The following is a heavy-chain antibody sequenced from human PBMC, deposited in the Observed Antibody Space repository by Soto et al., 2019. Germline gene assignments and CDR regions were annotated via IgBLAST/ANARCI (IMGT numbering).Heavy chain of an antibody. CDR3: ARDQDYYDSSGSDAFDI. Sequence: QVQLVESGGGVVQPGRSLRLSCGASGFTFSNYAMHWVRQAPGKGLEWVAVISYAGSNKNYADSVKGRFTISRDNSENXXYLQMNSLRAEDMAVYYCARDQDYYDSSGSDAFDIWGQGTMVTVSS. D-gene: IGHD3-22*01. CDR2: ISYAGSNK. CDR1: GFTFSNYA. J-gene: IGHJ3*02. V-gene: IGHV3-30-3*01.